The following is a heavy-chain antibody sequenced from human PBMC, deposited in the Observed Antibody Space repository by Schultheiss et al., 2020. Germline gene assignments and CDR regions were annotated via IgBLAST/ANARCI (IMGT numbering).Heavy chain of an antibody. CDR1: GFTFDDYA. CDR2: ISSSSSTI. V-gene: IGHV3-48*02. J-gene: IGHJ3*02. Sequence: GGSLRLSCAASGFTFDDYAMNWVRQAPGKGLEWVSYISSSSSTIYYADSVKGRFTISRDNAKNSLYLQMNSLRDEDTAVYYCARDTTGTGAFDIWGQGTMGTVS. CDR3: ARDTTGTGAFDI. D-gene: IGHD1-1*01.